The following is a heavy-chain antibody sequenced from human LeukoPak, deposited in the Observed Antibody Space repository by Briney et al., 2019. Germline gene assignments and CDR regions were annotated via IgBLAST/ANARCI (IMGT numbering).Heavy chain of an antibody. V-gene: IGHV4-4*07. CDR1: GGSISSYY. Sequence: SETLSLTCTVSGGSISSYYWSWIRQPAGKGLEWIGRIYTSGSTNYNPSLKSRVTMSVDTSKNQFSLKLSSVTAADTAVYYCARDEVTTVTTGLNWLDPWGQGTLVTVSS. J-gene: IGHJ5*02. CDR3: ARDEVTTVTTGLNWLDP. D-gene: IGHD4-11*01. CDR2: IYTSGST.